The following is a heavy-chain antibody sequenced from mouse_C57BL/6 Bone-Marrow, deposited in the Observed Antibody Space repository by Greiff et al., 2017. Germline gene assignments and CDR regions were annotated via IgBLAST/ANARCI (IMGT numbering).Heavy chain of an antibody. J-gene: IGHJ4*01. CDR3: AREESTMITPYAMDY. Sequence: VQLQQPGAELVKPGASVKLSCKASGYTFTSYWMHWVKQRPGQGLEWIGMIHPNSGSTNYNEKFKSKATLTVDKSSSTAYMQLSSLTSEDSAVYYCAREESTMITPYAMDYWGQGTSVTVSS. CDR2: IHPNSGST. CDR1: GYTFTSYW. D-gene: IGHD2-4*01. V-gene: IGHV1-64*01.